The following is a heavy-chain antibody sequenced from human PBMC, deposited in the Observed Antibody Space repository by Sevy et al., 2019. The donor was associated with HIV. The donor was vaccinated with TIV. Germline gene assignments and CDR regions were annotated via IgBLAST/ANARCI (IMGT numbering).Heavy chain of an antibody. CDR2: ISSSSSNI. V-gene: IGHV3-21*01. CDR3: ARDTIAVAGYYFDY. D-gene: IGHD6-19*01. J-gene: IGHJ4*02. CDR1: GFTFSSYS. Sequence: GGSLRLSCTASGFTFSSYSMNWVRQAPGKGLEWVSSISSSSSNIYYAYSVKGRFTISRDNAKNSLYLQMNSLRAEDTAVYYCARDTIAVAGYYFDYWGQGTLVTVSS.